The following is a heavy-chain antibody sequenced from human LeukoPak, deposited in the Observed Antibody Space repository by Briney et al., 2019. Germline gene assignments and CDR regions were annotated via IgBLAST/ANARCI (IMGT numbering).Heavy chain of an antibody. Sequence: GGSLRLSCAASGFSLRSYAMNWVRQVPGKGLEWVSSIGGSDTTTYYADSVKGRFTISSDFSTNTVSLQMTSLRAEDTAVYFCAKGLVVNDNYFDNWGQGTLVTVSS. D-gene: IGHD2-2*01. CDR2: IGGSDTTT. J-gene: IGHJ4*02. CDR1: GFSLRSYA. CDR3: AKGLVVNDNYFDN. V-gene: IGHV3-23*01.